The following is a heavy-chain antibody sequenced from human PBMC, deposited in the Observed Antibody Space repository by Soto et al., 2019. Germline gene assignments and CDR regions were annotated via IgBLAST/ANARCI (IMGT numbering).Heavy chain of an antibody. V-gene: IGHV3-7*01. D-gene: IGHD3-16*01. Sequence: PGGSLRLSCAACGFTFSDSWMDWVRQAPGKGPEWVANIKQDGSEKNYVDSVKGRFIISRDNAKNSLYLQMNSLRAEDTAVYYCASLGRHGWGQGTTVTVSS. J-gene: IGHJ6*02. CDR1: GFTFSDSW. CDR2: IKQDGSEK. CDR3: ASLGRHG.